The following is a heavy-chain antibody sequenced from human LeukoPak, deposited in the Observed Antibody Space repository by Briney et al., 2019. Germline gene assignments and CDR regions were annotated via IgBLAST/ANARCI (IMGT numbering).Heavy chain of an antibody. CDR2: INHSGST. CDR1: GYSISSGYF. D-gene: IGHD4-17*01. J-gene: IGHJ3*02. CDR3: ASTTVQAFDI. V-gene: IGHV4-38-2*02. Sequence: PSETLSLTCNVSGYSISSGYFWGWIRQPPGKGLEWIGEINHSGSTNYNPSLKSRVTISVGTSKNQFSLKLSSVTAADTAVYYCASTTVQAFDIWGQGTMVTVSS.